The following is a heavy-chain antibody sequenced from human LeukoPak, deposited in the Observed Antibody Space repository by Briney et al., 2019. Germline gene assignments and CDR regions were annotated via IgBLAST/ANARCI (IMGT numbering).Heavy chain of an antibody. CDR3: ARDRGYYFDY. CDR2: INTDGSST. J-gene: IGHJ4*02. CDR1: GFTFSSYW. Sequence: PGGSLRLSCAASGFTFSSYWMHWVRQAPGKGLVWVSRINTDGSSTNYADSVKGRFTISRDNAKNSLYLQMNSLRDEDTAVYYCARDRGYYFDYWGQGTLVTVSS. V-gene: IGHV3-74*01.